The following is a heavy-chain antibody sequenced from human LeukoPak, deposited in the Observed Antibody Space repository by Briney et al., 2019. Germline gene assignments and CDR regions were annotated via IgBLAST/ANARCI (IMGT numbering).Heavy chain of an antibody. V-gene: IGHV1-8*01. D-gene: IGHD4-23*01. CDR2: MNPNSGNT. Sequence: ASVKVSCKASGYTFTSYDINWVRQATGQGLGWMGWMNPNSGNTGYAQKFQGRVTMTRNTSISTAYMELSSLRSEDTAVYYCARMVRYYYYYGMDVWGQGTTVTVSS. CDR3: ARMVRYYYYYGMDV. J-gene: IGHJ6*02. CDR1: GYTFTSYD.